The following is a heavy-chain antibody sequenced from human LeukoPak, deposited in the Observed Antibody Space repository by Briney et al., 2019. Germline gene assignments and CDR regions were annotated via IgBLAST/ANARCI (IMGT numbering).Heavy chain of an antibody. CDR2: ISAYNGNT. V-gene: IGHV1-18*01. Sequence: ASVKVSCKASGYTFNSYGISWVRQAPGQGLGWMGWISAYNGNTNYAQKLQGRVTMTTDTSTSTAYMELRSLRSEDTAVYYCARGYSSSWYWWFYPWGQGTLVTVSS. J-gene: IGHJ5*02. CDR3: ARGYSSSWYWWFYP. CDR1: GYTFNSYG. D-gene: IGHD6-13*01.